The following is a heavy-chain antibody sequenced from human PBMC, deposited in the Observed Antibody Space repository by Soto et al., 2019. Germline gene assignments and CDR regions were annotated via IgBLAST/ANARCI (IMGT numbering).Heavy chain of an antibody. CDR1: GGTFSSYA. V-gene: IGHV1-69*13. CDR3: ARENPYYYYGMDV. Sequence: SVKVSCKASGGTFSSYAISWVRQAPGQGLEWMGGIIPIFGTANYAQKFQGRVTITADESTSTAYMELSSLRSEDTAVYYCARENPYYYYGMDVWGQGTTATVSS. J-gene: IGHJ6*02. CDR2: IIPIFGTA.